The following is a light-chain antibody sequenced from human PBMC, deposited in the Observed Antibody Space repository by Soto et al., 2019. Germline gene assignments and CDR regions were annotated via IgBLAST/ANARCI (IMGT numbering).Light chain of an antibody. CDR2: GAS. J-gene: IGKJ5*01. CDR1: QSVSSSY. CDR3: QQYGSSLPNT. Sequence: ELVLTQSPGTLSLSPGERATLSCRASQSVSSSYLAWYQQKPGQAPRLLIYGASSRATGIPDRFSGSGSGTDFTLTISRLEPEDFAVYYCQQYGSSLPNTFGQGTRLEIK. V-gene: IGKV3-20*01.